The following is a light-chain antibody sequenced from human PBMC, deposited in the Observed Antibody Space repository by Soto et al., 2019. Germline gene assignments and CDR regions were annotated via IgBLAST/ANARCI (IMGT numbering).Light chain of an antibody. V-gene: IGLV2-8*01. J-gene: IGLJ2*01. CDR3: CSFAGSNNMGV. Sequence: QSALTQPPSASGSLGQSVTISCTGTSSDVGGYNFVSWYQHHPGKAPKLMIFEVTRRPSGVPDRFSGSKSGNTASLTVSGLQAEDEADYFCCSFAGSNNMGVFGGGTKLTVL. CDR2: EVT. CDR1: SSDVGGYNF.